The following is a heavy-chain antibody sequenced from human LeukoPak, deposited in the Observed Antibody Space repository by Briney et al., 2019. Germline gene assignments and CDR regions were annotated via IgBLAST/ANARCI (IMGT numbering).Heavy chain of an antibody. CDR3: ARDRWELPHYYYYGLDV. D-gene: IGHD1-26*01. CDR1: GFTFSSYW. Sequence: GGSLRLSCAASGFTFSSYWMNWARQAPGKGLEWVASINHNGNVNYYVDSVKGRFTISRDNAKNSLSLQMNSLRADDTAVYYCARDRWELPHYYYYGLDVWGQGTTVTVSS. V-gene: IGHV3-7*01. J-gene: IGHJ6*02. CDR2: INHNGNVN.